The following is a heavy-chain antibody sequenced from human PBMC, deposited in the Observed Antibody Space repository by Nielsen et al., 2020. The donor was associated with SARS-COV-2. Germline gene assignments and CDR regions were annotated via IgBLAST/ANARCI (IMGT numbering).Heavy chain of an antibody. D-gene: IGHD2-15*01. Sequence: SGTLSLTCAVSGGFIRSSHWWSWVRQPPGQGLEWIGEINHSGGTNYNPSLESRVTISVDTSKNQFSLKLSSVTAADTAVYYCAMEAGPPDGRLFYMDVWGKGTTVTVSS. J-gene: IGHJ6*03. CDR3: AMEAGPPDGRLFYMDV. CDR1: GGFIRSSHW. V-gene: IGHV4-4*02. CDR2: INHSGGT.